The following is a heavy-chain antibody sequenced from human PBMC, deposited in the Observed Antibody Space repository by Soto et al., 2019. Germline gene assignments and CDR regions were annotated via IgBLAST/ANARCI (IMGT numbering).Heavy chain of an antibody. CDR1: GYTFSSYG. D-gene: IGHD2-2*01. CDR2: ISASTSKT. Sequence: QDQLVQSGAEVKKPGASVKVSCKASGYTFSSYGISWVRQAPGQGLEWLGWISASTSKTKYAQKFQGRVTMTTDRSTSTVDMELRGRRSDDTAVYYCARVEAAMSGHWFDPWGQGTLVTVSS. CDR3: ARVEAAMSGHWFDP. J-gene: IGHJ5*02. V-gene: IGHV1-18*01.